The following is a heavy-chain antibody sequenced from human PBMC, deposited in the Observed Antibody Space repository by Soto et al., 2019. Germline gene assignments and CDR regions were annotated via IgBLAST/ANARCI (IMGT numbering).Heavy chain of an antibody. J-gene: IGHJ4*02. CDR1: GYTFTSYG. CDR3: AREGSMVTFGGVIVLYYFDY. CDR2: ISAYNGKT. D-gene: IGHD3-16*02. V-gene: IGHV1-18*04. Sequence: ASVKVSCKASGYTFTSYGISGVRQAPGRGLEWMGWISAYNGKTNYAQKLQGRVTMTTDTSTSTAYMELRSLRSDDTAVYYCAREGSMVTFGGVIVLYYFDYWGQGTLVTVSP.